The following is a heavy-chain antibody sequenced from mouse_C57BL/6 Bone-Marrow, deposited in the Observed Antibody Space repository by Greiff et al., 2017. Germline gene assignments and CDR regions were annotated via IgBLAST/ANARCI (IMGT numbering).Heavy chain of an antibody. CDR2: ISSGGSYT. Sequence: EVQLVESGGDLVKPGGSLKLSCAASGFTFSSYGMSWVRQTPDKRLEWVATISSGGSYTYYPDSVKGRFTISRDNAKNTLDLQMSSLKSEDTAMYYCASRRDDGYWAPFAYWGQGTLVTVSA. CDR3: ASRRDDGYWAPFAY. D-gene: IGHD2-3*01. CDR1: GFTFSSYG. J-gene: IGHJ3*01. V-gene: IGHV5-6*01.